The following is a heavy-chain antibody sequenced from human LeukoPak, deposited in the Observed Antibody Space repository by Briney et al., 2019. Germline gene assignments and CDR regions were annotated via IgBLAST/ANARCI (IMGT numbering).Heavy chain of an antibody. D-gene: IGHD2-8*02. CDR3: ARSECTAGSCNWFDP. V-gene: IGHV3-66*01. CDR1: GFNVSSNY. J-gene: IGHJ5*02. Sequence: GGSLRLSCAASGFNVSSNYMSWVRQAPGKGLEWVSFLYRGDRTYYADSVKGRFTMSRDDMKRTVYLQMDSLRDEDTAVYYCARSECTAGSCNWFDPWGQGTPVTVSP. CDR2: LYRGDRT.